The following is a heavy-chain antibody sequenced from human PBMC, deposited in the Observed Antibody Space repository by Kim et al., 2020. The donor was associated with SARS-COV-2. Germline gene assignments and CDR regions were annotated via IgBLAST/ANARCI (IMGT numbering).Heavy chain of an antibody. CDR3: ARAPPAAGIDY. Sequence: SETLSLTCTVSGGSFRSYYWSWFRQPPGKGLEWIGYIDYSGSTNYNPSLKSRVTISLDTSKNQFSLKLNSVTAADTAVYYCARAPPAAGIDYWGQGALVTVSS. J-gene: IGHJ4*02. V-gene: IGHV4-59*01. CDR1: GGSFRSYY. D-gene: IGHD6-13*01. CDR2: IDYSGST.